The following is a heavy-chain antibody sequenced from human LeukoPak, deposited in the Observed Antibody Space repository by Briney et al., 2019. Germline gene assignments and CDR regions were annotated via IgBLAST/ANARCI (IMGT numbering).Heavy chain of an antibody. V-gene: IGHV3-21*01. J-gene: IGHJ4*02. CDR2: ISSSSSYI. Sequence: GGSLRLSCAASGFTFSSYWMSWVRQAPGKGLEWVSSISSSSSYIYYADSVKGRFTISRDNAKNSLYLQMNSLRAEDTAVYYCAREGYSYGYDYWGQGTLVTVSS. CDR1: GFTFSSYW. CDR3: AREGYSYGYDY. D-gene: IGHD5-18*01.